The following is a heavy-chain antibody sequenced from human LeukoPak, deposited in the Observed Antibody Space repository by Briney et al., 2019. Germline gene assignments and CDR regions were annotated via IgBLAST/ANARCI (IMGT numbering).Heavy chain of an antibody. CDR1: GGSIGSYY. V-gene: IGHV4-59*08. J-gene: IGHJ4*02. CDR3: ARHELRWYFDY. D-gene: IGHD4-23*01. CDR2: IYYSGST. Sequence: SETLSLTCTVSGGSIGSYYWSWIRQPPGKGLEWIGYIYYSGSTNYNPSLKSRVTISVDTSKNQFSLKLSSVTAADTAVYYCARHELRWYFDYWGQGTLVTVSS.